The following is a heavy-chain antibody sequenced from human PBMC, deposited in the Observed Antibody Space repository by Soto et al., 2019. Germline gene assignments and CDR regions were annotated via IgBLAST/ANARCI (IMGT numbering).Heavy chain of an antibody. CDR2: ISGSGGST. D-gene: IGHD1-26*01. Sequence: VGSLSLSCAASGFTFSSYAMSWVRQAPGKGLEWVSAISGSGGSTYYADSVKGRFTISRDNSKNTLYLQMNSLRAEDTAVYYCASEQWELLNSFDYWGQGTLVTVSS. J-gene: IGHJ4*02. CDR3: ASEQWELLNSFDY. CDR1: GFTFSSYA. V-gene: IGHV3-23*01.